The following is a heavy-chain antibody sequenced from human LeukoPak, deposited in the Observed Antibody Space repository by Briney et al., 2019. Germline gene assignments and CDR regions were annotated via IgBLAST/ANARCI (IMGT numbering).Heavy chain of an antibody. V-gene: IGHV3-21*01. Sequence: GGSLRLSCAASGFTFSSYAMSWVRQAPGKGLEWVSSISSSSGFIFYADSVKGRFTISRDNAKNPLYLQMNSLRAEDTAVYYCARSGGSGWYSDYWGQGTLVTVSS. CDR3: ARSGGSGWYSDY. J-gene: IGHJ4*02. CDR1: GFTFSSYA. D-gene: IGHD6-19*01. CDR2: ISSSSGFI.